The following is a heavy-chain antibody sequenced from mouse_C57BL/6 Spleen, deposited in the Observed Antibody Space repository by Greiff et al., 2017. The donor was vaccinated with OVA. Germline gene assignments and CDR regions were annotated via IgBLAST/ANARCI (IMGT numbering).Heavy chain of an antibody. CDR3: ARRDYDYDSFAY. CDR1: GYTFTDYN. D-gene: IGHD2-4*01. CDR2: INPNNGGT. Sequence: VHVKQSGPELVKPGASVKIPCKASGYTFTDYNMDWVKQSHGKSLEWIGDINPNNGGTIYNQKFKGKATLTVDKSSSTAYMELRSLTSEDTAVYYCARRDYDYDSFAYWGQGTLVTVSA. J-gene: IGHJ3*01. V-gene: IGHV1-18*01.